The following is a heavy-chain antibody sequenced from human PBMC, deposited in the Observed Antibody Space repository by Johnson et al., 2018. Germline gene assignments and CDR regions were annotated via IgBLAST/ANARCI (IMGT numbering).Heavy chain of an antibody. Sequence: VQLVESGGGLVQPGGSLRLSCAASGFTFSSYAMSWVSQAPRKGLDWVSGISGSGGSTYYAYSGKGRFTISRDNSKNTLYLQMNSLRAEDTAVYYCAKEVKYYYDSSGFSGDFQHWGQGTLVTVSS. D-gene: IGHD3-22*01. J-gene: IGHJ1*01. CDR1: GFTFSSYA. CDR2: ISGSGGST. V-gene: IGHV3-23*04. CDR3: AKEVKYYYDSSGFSGDFQH.